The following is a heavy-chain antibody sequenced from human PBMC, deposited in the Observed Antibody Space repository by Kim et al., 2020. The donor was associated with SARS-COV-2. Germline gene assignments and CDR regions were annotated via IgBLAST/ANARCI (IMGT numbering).Heavy chain of an antibody. V-gene: IGHV3-33*06. D-gene: IGHD5-18*01. Sequence: GGSLRLSCAASGFTFSSYGMHWVRQAPGKGLEWVAVIWYDGSNKYYADSVKGRFTISRDNSKNTLYLQMNSLRAEDTAVYYCAKGPWGSVLGYSYGLYYFDYWGQGTLVTVSS. CDR2: IWYDGSNK. CDR1: GFTFSSYG. J-gene: IGHJ4*02. CDR3: AKGPWGSVLGYSYGLYYFDY.